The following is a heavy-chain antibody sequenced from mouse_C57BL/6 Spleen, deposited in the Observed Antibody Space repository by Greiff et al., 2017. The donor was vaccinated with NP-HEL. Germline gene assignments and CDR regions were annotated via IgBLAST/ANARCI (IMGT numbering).Heavy chain of an antibody. D-gene: IGHD1-1*01. Sequence: QVQLKQSGAELVKPGASVKISCKASGYAFSSYWMNWVKQRPGKGLEWIGQIYPGDGDTNYNGKFKGKATLTADKSSSTAYMQLSSLTSEDSAVYFCARSPPTVVADYWGQGTTLTVSS. CDR1: GYAFSSYW. CDR2: IYPGDGDT. V-gene: IGHV1-80*01. CDR3: ARSPPTVVADY. J-gene: IGHJ2*01.